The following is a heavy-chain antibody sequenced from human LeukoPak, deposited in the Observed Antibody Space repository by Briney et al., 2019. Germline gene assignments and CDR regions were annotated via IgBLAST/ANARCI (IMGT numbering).Heavy chain of an antibody. CDR1: GGSISSCSYY. CDR2: IYTSGST. CDR3: ARASTYYDFWSGYYTYYFDY. Sequence: PSETLSLTCTVSGGSISSCSYYWSWIRQPAGKGLEWIGRIYTSGSTNYNPSLKSRVTISVHTSKNQFPLKLSSVAAADTAVYYCARASTYYDFWSGYYTYYFDYWGQGTLVTVSS. V-gene: IGHV4-61*02. J-gene: IGHJ4*02. D-gene: IGHD3-3*01.